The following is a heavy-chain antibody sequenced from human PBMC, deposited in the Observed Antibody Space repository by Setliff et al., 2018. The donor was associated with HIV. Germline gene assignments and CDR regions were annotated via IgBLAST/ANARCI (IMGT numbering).Heavy chain of an antibody. Sequence: GGSLRLSCQASDLAFSSYAMSWVRQAPGKGLEWVSIASPSGGTTYYADSVKGRFTISSDNSKSTLYLQMNSLKTEDTAVYFCAKPRRYNTYYFDHWGQGTLVTVSS. J-gene: IGHJ4*02. CDR3: AKPRRYNTYYFDH. CDR1: DLAFSSYA. D-gene: IGHD3-3*01. CDR2: ASPSGGTT. V-gene: IGHV3-23*01.